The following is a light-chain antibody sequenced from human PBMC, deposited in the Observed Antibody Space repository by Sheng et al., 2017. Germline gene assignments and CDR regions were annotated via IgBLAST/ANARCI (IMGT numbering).Light chain of an antibody. CDR1: QSVLYRSNNKNY. CDR2: GHL. V-gene: IGKV4-1*01. J-gene: IGKJ1*01. CDR3: QQYYSNPRT. Sequence: DIVMTQSPDSLAVSLGERATINCKSSQSVLYRSNNKNYLAWYQQIQDSLRSCSFTGHLCGFPGSLTDSVPAGLGQISTLTISGLQPEDVAVYYCQQYYSNPRTFGQGTKV.